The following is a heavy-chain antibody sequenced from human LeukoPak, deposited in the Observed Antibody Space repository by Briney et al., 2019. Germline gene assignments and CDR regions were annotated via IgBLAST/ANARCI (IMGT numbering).Heavy chain of an antibody. V-gene: IGHV4-39*07. CDR1: GGSISSGDYY. D-gene: IGHD3-16*02. Sequence: SETQSLTCTVSGGSISSGDYYWSWIRQPPGKGLEWIGEINHSGSTNYNPSLKSRVTISVDTSKNQFSLKLSSVTAADTAVYYCARRPFGGVIVIPDFDYWGQGTLVTVSS. J-gene: IGHJ4*02. CDR2: INHSGST. CDR3: ARRPFGGVIVIPDFDY.